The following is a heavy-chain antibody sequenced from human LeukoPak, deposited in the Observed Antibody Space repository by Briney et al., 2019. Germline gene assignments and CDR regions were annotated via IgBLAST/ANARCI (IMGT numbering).Heavy chain of an antibody. CDR3: ASYDSSGSYNWFDP. CDR1: GYTFTSYY. V-gene: IGHV1-46*01. Sequence: ASVKVSCKASGYTFTSYYMHWVRQAPGQGLEWMGLINPSGTNTNYAQKFRGRVTMTRDTSISTAYMELSRLRSDDTAVYYCASYDSSGSYNWFDPWGQGTLVTVSS. D-gene: IGHD3-22*01. CDR2: INPSGTNT. J-gene: IGHJ5*02.